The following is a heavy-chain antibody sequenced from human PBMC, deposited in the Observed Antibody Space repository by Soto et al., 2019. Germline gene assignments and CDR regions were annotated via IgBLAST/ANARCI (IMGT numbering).Heavy chain of an antibody. CDR1: GFTFSSFG. CDR3: ARDNYSGDVMDV. J-gene: IGHJ6*02. D-gene: IGHD1-26*01. CDR2: SRYDGSNH. V-gene: IGHV3-33*01. Sequence: QVQLVESGGGVVQPGRSLRLSCAASGFTFSSFGMHWVRQTPGKGLEWVAVSRYDGSNHYYGDSVKGRFTISRDNSKNTLYRQMSSLTDEDTAVYYRARDNYSGDVMDVWGQGTTVTVSS.